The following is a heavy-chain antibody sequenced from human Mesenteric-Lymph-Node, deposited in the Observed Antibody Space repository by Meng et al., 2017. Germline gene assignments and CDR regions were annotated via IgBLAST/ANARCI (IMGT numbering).Heavy chain of an antibody. CDR1: GGTFSSYA. CDR3: ASITMVRGVIRDY. D-gene: IGHD3-10*01. V-gene: IGHV1-69*06. J-gene: IGHJ4*02. CDR2: IIPIFGTA. Sequence: SVKVSCEASGGTFSSYAISWVRQAPGQGLEWMGGIIPIFGTANYAQKFQGRVTITADKSTSTAYMELSSLRSEDTAVYYCASITMVRGVIRDYWGQGTLVTVSS.